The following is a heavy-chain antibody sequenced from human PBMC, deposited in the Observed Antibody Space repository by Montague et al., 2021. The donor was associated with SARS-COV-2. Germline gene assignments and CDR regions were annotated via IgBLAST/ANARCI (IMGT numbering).Heavy chain of an antibody. D-gene: IGHD2/OR15-2a*01. CDR1: GFIFSDYK. J-gene: IGHJ6*02. Sequence: SLRLSCAASGFIFSDYKINWVRQAPGKGLEWVSSITSKSGSTYYAESVQGRFTVSRDNAKNSLYLQMNRLTAEDAAVYYCARDLLTPTWGSRHFSYVMDVWGQGTTVTVSS. CDR2: ITSKSGST. CDR3: ARDLLTPTWGSRHFSYVMDV. V-gene: IGHV3-21*01.